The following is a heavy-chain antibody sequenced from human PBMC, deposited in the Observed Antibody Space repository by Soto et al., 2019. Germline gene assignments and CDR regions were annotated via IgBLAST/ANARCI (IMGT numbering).Heavy chain of an antibody. CDR1: GYTFTNYG. J-gene: IGHJ5*02. CDR2: ISAYNGNT. CDR3: ARGVGSGSYYNQYNWFDP. Sequence: QVQLVQSGAEVKKPGASVKVSCKASGYTFTNYGISWVRQAPGQGLEWMGWISAYNGNTKHAQKLQGRVTMTTDTSTSTAYMELRNMRSDDTAVYYCARGVGSGSYYNQYNWFDPWGQGTLVTVSS. D-gene: IGHD3-10*01. V-gene: IGHV1-18*01.